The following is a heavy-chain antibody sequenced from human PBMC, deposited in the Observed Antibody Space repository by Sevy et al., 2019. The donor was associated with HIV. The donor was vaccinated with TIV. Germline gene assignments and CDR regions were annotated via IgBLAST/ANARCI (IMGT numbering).Heavy chain of an antibody. CDR1: GFTFSSYG. CDR2: ISYDGSNK. D-gene: IGHD6-19*01. J-gene: IGHJ6*02. CDR3: AKEWGWQWLVQDYYYYYGMDV. V-gene: IGHV3-30*18. Sequence: GGSLRLSCAASGFTFSSYGMHWVRQAPGKGLEWVAVISYDGSNKYYADSVKGRFTISRDNSKSTLYLQMNSLRAEDTAVYYCAKEWGWQWLVQDYYYYYGMDVWGQGTTVTVSS.